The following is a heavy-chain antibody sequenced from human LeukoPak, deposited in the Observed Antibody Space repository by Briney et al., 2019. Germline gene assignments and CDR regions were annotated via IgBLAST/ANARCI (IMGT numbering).Heavy chain of an antibody. Sequence: GGSLRLSCAVSGFTFRTYWMHWVRQVPGEGLVWVSRINEDGSITNYADSVKGRFSISRDNAKNTLYLQMNSLRAEDTAVYYCASSYTYGCFYYWGQGTLVTVSS. CDR1: GFTFRTYW. D-gene: IGHD5-18*01. CDR2: INEDGSIT. J-gene: IGHJ4*02. V-gene: IGHV3-74*01. CDR3: ASSYTYGCFYY.